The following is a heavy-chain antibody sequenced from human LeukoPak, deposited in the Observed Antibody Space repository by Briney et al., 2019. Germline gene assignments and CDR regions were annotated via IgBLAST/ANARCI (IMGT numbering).Heavy chain of an antibody. J-gene: IGHJ4*02. CDR2: IYHSGST. CDR3: ARVYYGSGSYLFDY. D-gene: IGHD3-10*01. Sequence: PSETLSLTCTVSGGSISSSNWWSWVRQPPGKGLEWIGEIYHSGSTNYNPSLKSRVTISVDKSKNQFSLKLSSVTAADTAVYYCARVYYGSGSYLFDYWGQGTLVTVSS. CDR1: GGSISSSNW. V-gene: IGHV4-4*02.